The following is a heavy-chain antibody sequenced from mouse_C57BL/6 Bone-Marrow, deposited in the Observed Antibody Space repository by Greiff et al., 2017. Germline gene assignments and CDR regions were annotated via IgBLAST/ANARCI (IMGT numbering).Heavy chain of an antibody. CDR3: ARAKGLGRVVAY. Sequence: VQVVESGPGLVQPSQSLSITCTVSGFSLTSSGVHWVRQSPGKGLEWLGVIWSGGCTDYNAAFISRLSISKDNSKSHVFFKMNRRQTSDTAIDYCARAKGLGRVVAYWGQGTLVTVSA. V-gene: IGHV2-2*02. CDR2: IWSGGCT. CDR1: GFSLTSSG. D-gene: IGHD4-1*01. J-gene: IGHJ3*01.